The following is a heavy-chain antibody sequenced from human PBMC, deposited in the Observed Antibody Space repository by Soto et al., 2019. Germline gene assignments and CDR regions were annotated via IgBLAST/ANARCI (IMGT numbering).Heavy chain of an antibody. CDR3: ARDPEVMGTGTTGGDY. D-gene: IGHD1-7*01. J-gene: IGHJ4*02. V-gene: IGHV3-30-3*01. CDR2: ISYDGSNK. CDR1: GFTFSSYA. Sequence: QVQLVESGGGVVQPGRSLRLSCAASGFTFSSYAMHWVRQAPGKGLEWVAVISYDGSNKYYADSVKGRFTISRDNSKNTLYLQMNSLRAEDTAVYYCARDPEVMGTGTTGGDYWGQGTLVTVSS.